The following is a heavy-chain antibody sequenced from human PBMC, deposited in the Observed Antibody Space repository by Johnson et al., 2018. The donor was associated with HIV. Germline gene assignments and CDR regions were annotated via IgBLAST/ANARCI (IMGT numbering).Heavy chain of an antibody. J-gene: IGHJ3*01. CDR1: GFTVSSNY. CDR3: ARDGESQQLPLGDAFDV. Sequence: EVQLVESGGGLVKPGGSLRLSCAASGFTVSSNYMNCVRQAPGKGLEWVSVIYSGGSTYYADSVRGRFTISRVNSKTALYLQMSSLRVEDTAMYYCARDGESQQLPLGDAFDVWGQGTMVTVSS. CDR2: IYSGGST. D-gene: IGHD6-13*01. V-gene: IGHV3-66*01.